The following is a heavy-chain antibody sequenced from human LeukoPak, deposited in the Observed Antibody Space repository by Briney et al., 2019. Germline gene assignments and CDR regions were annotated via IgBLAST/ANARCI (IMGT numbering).Heavy chain of an antibody. CDR1: GGSFSGYY. CDR2: INHSGST. D-gene: IGHD1-14*01. CDR3: ARGRNRYYYYMDV. V-gene: IGHV4-34*01. J-gene: IGHJ6*03. Sequence: SETLSLTCAVYGGSFSGYYWSWIRQPPGKGLEWIGEINHSGSTNYNPPLKSRVTISVDTSKNQFSLKLSSVTAADTAVYYCARGRNRYYYYMDVWGKGTTVTVSS.